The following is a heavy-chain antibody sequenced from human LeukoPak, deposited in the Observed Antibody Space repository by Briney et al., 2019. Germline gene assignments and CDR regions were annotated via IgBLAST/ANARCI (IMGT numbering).Heavy chain of an antibody. CDR1: GFTFSNYG. V-gene: IGHV3-30*18. CDR2: ISYDVSNK. CDR3: AKGAYDSSGYSYDY. Sequence: GRSLRLSCAASGFTFSNYGMHWVRQAPGKGLEWVAVISYDVSNKYYADSVKGRFTISRDNSENTLYLQMNSLRAEDTAVYYCAKGAYDSSGYSYDYWGQGTLVTVSS. D-gene: IGHD3-22*01. J-gene: IGHJ4*02.